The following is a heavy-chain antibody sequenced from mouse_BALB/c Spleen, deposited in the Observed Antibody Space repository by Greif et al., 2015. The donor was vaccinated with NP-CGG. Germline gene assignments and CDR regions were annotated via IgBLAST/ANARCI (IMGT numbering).Heavy chain of an antibody. CDR2: INPSTGYT. D-gene: IGHD1-1*01. CDR3: ASYYGSSYFDY. CDR1: GYTFTSYW. Sequence: VKLMESGAELAKPGASVKMSCKASGYTFTSYWMHWVKQRPGQGLEWIGYINPSTGYTEYNQKFKDKATLTADKSSSTAYMQLSSLTSEDSAGYYCASYYGSSYFDYWGQGTTLTVSS. J-gene: IGHJ2*01. V-gene: IGHV1-7*01.